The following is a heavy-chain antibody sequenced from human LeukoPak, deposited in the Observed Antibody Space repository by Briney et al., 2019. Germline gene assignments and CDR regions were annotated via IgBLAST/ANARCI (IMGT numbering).Heavy chain of an antibody. Sequence: PPETLCLSSAFNIESSTLYNWNSIPKAPSKGLYYIIEINHNRNTNYNPSLKGRVTISVDTSKNQFSLKLNSVSAADTAVYYCTRRSYDSGSYYDGWYFDYWGQGTLVTVSS. J-gene: IGHJ4*02. CDR2: INHNRNT. CDR1: IESSTLYN. D-gene: IGHD3-10*01. V-gene: IGHV4-34*01. CDR3: TRRSYDSGSYYDGWYFDY.